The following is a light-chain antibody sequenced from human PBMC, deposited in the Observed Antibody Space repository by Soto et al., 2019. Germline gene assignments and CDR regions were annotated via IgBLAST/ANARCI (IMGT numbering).Light chain of an antibody. CDR3: QQRSNWPSIT. J-gene: IGKJ5*01. CDR1: QSVSSY. Sequence: EIVLTQSPATLSLSPGERATLSCRASQSVSSYLAWYQQKPGQAPRLLIYDASNRATGIPARFSGSGSGTDFLPPLRRLEPEDFAVYYCQQRSNWPSITFGQGTRLEIK. V-gene: IGKV3-11*01. CDR2: DAS.